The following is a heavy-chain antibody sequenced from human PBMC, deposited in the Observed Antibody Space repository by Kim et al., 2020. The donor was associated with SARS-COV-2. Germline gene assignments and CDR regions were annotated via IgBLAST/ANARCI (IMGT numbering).Heavy chain of an antibody. CDR2: IYYSGCT. Sequence: SETLSLTCTVSGDSNRSYYWSWVRQPPGKRLEWIGYIYYSGCTNYNTSLKSRVTISGDSSKNQFSLNLRSVTAADTAVYYCAREHCSGGSCSFDHWGQVTLVTVSS. CDR3: AREHCSGGSCSFDH. J-gene: IGHJ4*02. CDR1: GDSNRSYY. V-gene: IGHV4-59*01. D-gene: IGHD2-15*01.